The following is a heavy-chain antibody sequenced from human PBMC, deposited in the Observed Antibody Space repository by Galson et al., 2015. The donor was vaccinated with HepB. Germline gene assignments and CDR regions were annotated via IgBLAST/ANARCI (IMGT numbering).Heavy chain of an antibody. CDR3: AKDLSIFGVVIGQFDY. CDR2: ISYDRSNK. J-gene: IGHJ4*02. CDR1: GFTFSSYG. V-gene: IGHV3-30*18. Sequence: SLRLSCAASGFTFSSYGMHWVRQAPGKGLEWVAVISYDRSNKYYADSVKGRFTISRDNPKNTLYLQMNSLRAEDTAVYYCAKDLSIFGVVIGQFDYWGQGTLVTVSS. D-gene: IGHD3-3*01.